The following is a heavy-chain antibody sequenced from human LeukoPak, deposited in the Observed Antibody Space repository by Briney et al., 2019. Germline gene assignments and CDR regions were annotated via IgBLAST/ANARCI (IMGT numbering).Heavy chain of an antibody. J-gene: IGHJ6*03. CDR3: AKASNSPGSYYYYMDV. D-gene: IGHD1-1*01. V-gene: IGHV3-30*02. CDR1: GFTFRSYG. CDR2: IRYDGGNI. Sequence: GGSLRLSCAASGFTFRSYGMHWVRQAPGKGLEWVAFIRYDGGNIYYADSVKGRFTNSRDNSKSTLYLQMNSLRPEDTVVYYCAKASNSPGSYYYYMDVWGKGTTVTVSS.